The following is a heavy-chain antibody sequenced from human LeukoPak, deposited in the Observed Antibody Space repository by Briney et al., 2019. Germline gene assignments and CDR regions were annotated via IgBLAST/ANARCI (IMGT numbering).Heavy chain of an antibody. D-gene: IGHD3-10*01. V-gene: IGHV4-61*02. CDR1: GGSISSGTYY. CDR2: IYTSGST. Sequence: PSQTLSLTCTVSGGSISSGTYYWSWIRQPAGKGLEWIGRIYTSGSTNYNPSLKSRVTISVDTSKNQFSLKLSSVTAADTAVYYCARLGVGRHYYGSGSRYRDQGYWGQGTLVTVSS. J-gene: IGHJ4*02. CDR3: ARLGVGRHYYGSGSRYRDQGY.